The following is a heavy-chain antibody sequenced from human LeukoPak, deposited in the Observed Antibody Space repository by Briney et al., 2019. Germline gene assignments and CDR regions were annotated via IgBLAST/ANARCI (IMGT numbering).Heavy chain of an antibody. CDR3: ARVIRGATTYFDY. CDR1: GFTFSSYW. Sequence: PGRSLRLSCAASGFTFSSYWMSWVRQAPGKGLEWVANIKQDGSEKYYVDSVKGRFTISRDNAKNSLYLQMDSLRAEDTAVYYCARVIRGATTYFDYWGQGTLVTVSS. J-gene: IGHJ4*02. CDR2: IKQDGSEK. V-gene: IGHV3-7*01. D-gene: IGHD1-26*01.